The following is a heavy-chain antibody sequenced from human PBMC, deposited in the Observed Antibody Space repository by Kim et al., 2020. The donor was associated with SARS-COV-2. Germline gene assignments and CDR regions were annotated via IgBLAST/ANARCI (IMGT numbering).Heavy chain of an antibody. CDR1: GYTFTSYA. D-gene: IGHD3-10*01. CDR3: ARDRVYYYGSRYFGMDV. J-gene: IGHJ6*02. Sequence: ASVKVSCKASGYTFTSYAMHWVRQAPGQRLEWMGWINAGNGDTKYSQKFQGRVTITRDTSASIAYMELSSLRSEDTAVYYCARDRVYYYGSRYFGMDVWGPGTTVTVSS. CDR2: INAGNGDT. V-gene: IGHV1-3*01.